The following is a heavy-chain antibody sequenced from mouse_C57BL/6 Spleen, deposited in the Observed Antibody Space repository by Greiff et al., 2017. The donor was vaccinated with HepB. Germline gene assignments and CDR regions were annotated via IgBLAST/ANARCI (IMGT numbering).Heavy chain of an antibody. Sequence: EVKLVESGGGLVQPGGSMKLSCVASGFTFSNYWMNWVRQSPEKGLEWVAQIRLKSDNYATHYAESVKGRFTISRDDSKSSVYLQMNNLRAEDTGIYYCPLGLGPAWFAYWGQGTLVTVSA. CDR2: IRLKSDNYAT. J-gene: IGHJ3*01. CDR3: PLGLGPAWFAY. CDR1: GFTFSNYW. D-gene: IGHD4-1*01. V-gene: IGHV6-3*01.